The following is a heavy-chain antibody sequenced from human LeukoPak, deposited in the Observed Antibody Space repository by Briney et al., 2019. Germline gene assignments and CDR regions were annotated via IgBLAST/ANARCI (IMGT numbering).Heavy chain of an antibody. D-gene: IGHD2-21*02. CDR2: VYYSGST. V-gene: IGHV4-59*08. CDR1: GGSITPYY. J-gene: IGHJ2*01. Sequence: SETLSLTCTVSGGSITPYYWSWIRQPPGKGLEWIGYVYYSGSTNYNPSLNTRVTISVDTSRTQFSLNLNSVTASDTAVYYCARGKEYCGGDCFSSWYFDLWGRGTLVTVSS. CDR3: ARGKEYCGGDCFSSWYFDL.